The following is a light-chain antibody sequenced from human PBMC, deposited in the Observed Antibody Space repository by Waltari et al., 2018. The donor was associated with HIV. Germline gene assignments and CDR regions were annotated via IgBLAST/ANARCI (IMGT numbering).Light chain of an antibody. J-gene: IGLJ3*02. CDR2: DNV. CDR1: NIGNKG. V-gene: IGLV3-21*01. CDR3: QVWDRPSDQWV. Sequence: YVLTQPPSVSVAPGEMARLTCGGNNIGNKGVHWYQLKSGQAPLLVIFDNVDRPSRITGGFSGSIAGFTATLAISRVEPGDEAVYYCQVWDRPSDQWVFGGGTTLIV.